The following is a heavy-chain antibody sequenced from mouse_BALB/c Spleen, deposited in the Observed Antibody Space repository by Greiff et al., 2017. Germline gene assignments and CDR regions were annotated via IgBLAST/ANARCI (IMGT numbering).Heavy chain of an antibody. J-gene: IGHJ2*01. CDR1: GYTFTSYW. CDR2: IYPGDGDT. V-gene: IGHV1-87*01. CDR3: ARPRY. Sequence: QVHVKQSGAELARPGASVKLSCKASGYTFTSYWMQWVKQRPGQGLEWIGAIYPGDGDTRYTQKFKGKATLTADKSSSTAYMQLSSLASEDSAVYYCARPRYWGQGTTLTVSS.